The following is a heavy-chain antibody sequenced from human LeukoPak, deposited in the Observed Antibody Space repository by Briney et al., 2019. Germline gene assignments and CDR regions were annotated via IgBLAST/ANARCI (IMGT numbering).Heavy chain of an antibody. Sequence: SETLSLTCTVSGGSISSSSYYWTWLRQPPGKGLEWLGYIYYSGSTKYNPSLKSRVTMSVDTSKNRFSLKLSSVTAADTAVYYCARHRGYCSSTSCSYNWFDPWGQGTLVTVSS. CDR3: ARHRGYCSSTSCSYNWFDP. D-gene: IGHD2-2*03. CDR1: GGSISSSSYY. V-gene: IGHV4-61*05. J-gene: IGHJ5*02. CDR2: IYYSGST.